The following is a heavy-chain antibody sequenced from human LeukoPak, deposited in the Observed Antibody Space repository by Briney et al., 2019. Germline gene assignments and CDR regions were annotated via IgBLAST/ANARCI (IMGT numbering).Heavy chain of an antibody. CDR3: ARPMVRGVIRIHAFDI. J-gene: IGHJ3*02. CDR1: GGSISSGSYY. D-gene: IGHD3-10*01. Sequence: PSETMSLTCTVSGGSISSGSYYWSWIRQPAGKGLEWIGPIYTSGSTNYNPSLKSRVTISVDTSKNQFSLKLSSVTAADTAVYYCARPMVRGVIRIHAFDIWGQGTMVTVSS. CDR2: IYTSGST. V-gene: IGHV4-61*02.